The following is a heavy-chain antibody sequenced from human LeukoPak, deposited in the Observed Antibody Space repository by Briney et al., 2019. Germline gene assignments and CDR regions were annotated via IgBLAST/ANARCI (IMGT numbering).Heavy chain of an antibody. CDR2: MNPNSGNT. Sequence: GASVKVSCKASGYTFTSYDINWVRQATGQGLEWMGWMNPNSGNTGYAQKFQGRVTITGDTSANTAYMELSSLTSEDTAVYYCARDYGASLPDYWGQGTLVTVSS. J-gene: IGHJ4*02. V-gene: IGHV1-8*01. CDR1: GYTFTSYD. D-gene: IGHD4-17*01. CDR3: ARDYGASLPDY.